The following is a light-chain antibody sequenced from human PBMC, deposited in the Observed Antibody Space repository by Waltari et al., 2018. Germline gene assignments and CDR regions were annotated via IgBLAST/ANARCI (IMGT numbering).Light chain of an antibody. CDR1: QSSSSY. V-gene: IGKV1-39*01. CDR2: AAS. Sequence: DIQMPQSPSSLSASVGDSVTITCRASQSSSSYLNWYQQKPGKAPKLLIYAASSLQSGVPSRFSGSGSGTDFTLTISSLQPEDFATYYCQQSYSTPWYTFGQGTKLEIK. J-gene: IGKJ2*01. CDR3: QQSYSTPWYT.